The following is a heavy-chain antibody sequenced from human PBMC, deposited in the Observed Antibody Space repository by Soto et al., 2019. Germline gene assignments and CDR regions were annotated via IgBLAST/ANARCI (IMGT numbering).Heavy chain of an antibody. CDR1: GFTFSSYS. D-gene: IGHD3-3*01. J-gene: IGHJ4*02. CDR3: ARDDYTYGVY. CDR2: ISSASSSI. V-gene: IGHV3-21*01. Sequence: EVQLVESGGGLVKPGGSLRLSCVISGFTFSSYSMNWVRQSPGKGLEWVASISSASSSIDFADSVKGRFTISRDNVNNSVFLQMNSLRAEDTGIYYCARDDYTYGVYWGQGSLVTVSS.